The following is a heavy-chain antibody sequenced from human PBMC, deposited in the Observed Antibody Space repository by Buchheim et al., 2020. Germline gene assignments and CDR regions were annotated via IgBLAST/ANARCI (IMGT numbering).Heavy chain of an antibody. V-gene: IGHV1-46*01. J-gene: IGHJ6*03. CDR3: ARDGLAYCGGDCYSLYYYYMDV. Sequence: QVQLVQSGAEVKKPGASVKVSCKASGYTFTSYYMHWVRQAPGQGLEWMGIINPSGGSTSYAQKFQGRVTMTRDPSTSTVYMELSSLRSEDTAVYYCARDGLAYCGGDCYSLYYYYMDVWGKGTT. CDR2: INPSGGST. D-gene: IGHD2-21*02. CDR1: GYTFTSYY.